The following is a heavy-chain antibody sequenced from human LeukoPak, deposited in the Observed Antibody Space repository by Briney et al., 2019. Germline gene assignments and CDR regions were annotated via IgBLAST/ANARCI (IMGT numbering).Heavy chain of an antibody. D-gene: IGHD3-16*01. CDR2: IIPIFGTA. J-gene: IGHJ4*02. CDR3: ARDPLGDYVWGSYFD. V-gene: IGHV1-69*05. Sequence: SVKVSCKASGGTSSSYAISWVRQAPGQGLEWMGRIIPIFGTANYAQKFQGRVTITTDESTSTAYMELSSLRSEDTAVYYCARDPLGDYVWGSYFDWGQGTLVTVSS. CDR1: GGTSSSYA.